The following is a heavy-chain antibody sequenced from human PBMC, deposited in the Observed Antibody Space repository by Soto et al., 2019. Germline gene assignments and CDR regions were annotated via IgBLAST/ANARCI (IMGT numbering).Heavy chain of an antibody. J-gene: IGHJ5*02. D-gene: IGHD3-3*01. CDR1: GFTVSSNY. V-gene: IGHV3-66*01. CDR3: APLGGIFGVVANWFDP. Sequence: EVQLVESGGGLVQPGGSLRLSCAASGFTVSSNYMSWVRQAPGKGLEWVSVIYSGGSTYYADSVKGRFTISRDNSKNSLYLQMNSLRAEDTAVYYCAPLGGIFGVVANWFDPWGQGTLVTVSS. CDR2: IYSGGST.